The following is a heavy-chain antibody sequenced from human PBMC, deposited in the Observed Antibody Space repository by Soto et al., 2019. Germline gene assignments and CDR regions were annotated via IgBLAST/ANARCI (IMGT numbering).Heavy chain of an antibody. CDR3: AKSRGGSSWYEGDS. CDR2: ISYAGDYQ. CDR1: GFTFSGYG. Sequence: GGSLRLSCAASGFTFSGYGMHWVRQAPGKGLEWVAVISYAGDYQYYADSVKGRFTISRDNSKNTLYLQMNTLRPEDTAVYFCAKSRGGSSWYEGDSWGQGTLVTVSS. V-gene: IGHV3-30*18. D-gene: IGHD6-13*01. J-gene: IGHJ4*02.